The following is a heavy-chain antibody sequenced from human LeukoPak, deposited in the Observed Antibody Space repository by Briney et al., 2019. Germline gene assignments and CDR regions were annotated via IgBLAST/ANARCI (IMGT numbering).Heavy chain of an antibody. D-gene: IGHD1-1*01. J-gene: IGHJ4*02. CDR2: INPTSGGT. CDR3: ARDHEPVPSANSPDY. CDR1: GYTFNAYY. V-gene: IGHV1-2*02. Sequence: ASVKVSCKASGYTFNAYYIHWVRQAPGQGLEWMGWINPTSGGTNYAQKFQGRVTVTRGTSISTAYMELSRLRSDDTAFYYCARDHEPVPSANSPDYWGQGTLVTVSS.